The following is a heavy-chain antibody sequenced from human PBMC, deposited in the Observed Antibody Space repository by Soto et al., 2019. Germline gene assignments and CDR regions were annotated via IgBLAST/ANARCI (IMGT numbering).Heavy chain of an antibody. CDR2: MNPNSGNT. CDR3: ARAEPYSTSSPFDY. D-gene: IGHD6-6*01. J-gene: IGHJ4*02. CDR1: GYTFTNYN. V-gene: IGHV1-8*01. Sequence: QVQLVQSGAEVKKPGASVKVSCKTSGYTFTNYNINWVRQATGQGLEWMGWMNPNSGNTGYAQKFQGRVTMTRSTSITTAYMELSSLRSGDTAVYYCARAEPYSTSSPFDYLGQGTLVTVAS.